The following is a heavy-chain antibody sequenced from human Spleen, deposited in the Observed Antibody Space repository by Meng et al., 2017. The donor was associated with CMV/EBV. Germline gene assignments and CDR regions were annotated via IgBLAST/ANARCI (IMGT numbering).Heavy chain of an antibody. J-gene: IGHJ4*02. Sequence: SETLSLTCAVYGGSFSAYYWSWIRQPPGKGLEWIGEINHSGSTSYNPSLQSRVTISVDTSKNQFSLKLSSVTAADTAVYYCAREMVSGSGSNYVLGTRTGLDYWGQGTLVTVSS. CDR1: GGSFSAYY. V-gene: IGHV4-34*01. D-gene: IGHD1-26*01. CDR3: AREMVSGSGSNYVLGTRTGLDY. CDR2: INHSGST.